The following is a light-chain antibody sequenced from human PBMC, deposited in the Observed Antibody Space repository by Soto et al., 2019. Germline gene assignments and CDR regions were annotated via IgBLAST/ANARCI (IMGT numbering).Light chain of an antibody. CDR3: QQYNSYPWT. CDR1: QRISSW. J-gene: IGKJ1*01. CDR2: DAS. V-gene: IGKV1-5*01. Sequence: DIQMTQSPSTLSASVGYRVTITCRASQRISSWLAWYQQKPGKAPKLLIYDASLLEGGVPSRFRGSGSGTEFTLTISSLQPDDFATYYCQQYNSYPWTFGQGTKVDIK.